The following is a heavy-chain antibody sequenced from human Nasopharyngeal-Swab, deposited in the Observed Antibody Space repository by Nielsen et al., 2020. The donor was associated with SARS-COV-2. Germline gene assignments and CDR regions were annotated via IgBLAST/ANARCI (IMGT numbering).Heavy chain of an antibody. CDR2: IDPSDSYT. Sequence: GESLKISCTGSGSSFTTYWISWVRQMPGKVLEWMGRIDPSDSYTNYSPSFQGHVTISADKSISTSYLQWSSLKASDTAMYYCARIGERGGSPFFDYWGQGTRVTVSS. J-gene: IGHJ4*02. CDR3: ARIGERGGSPFFDY. V-gene: IGHV5-10-1*01. D-gene: IGHD3-10*01. CDR1: GSSFTTYW.